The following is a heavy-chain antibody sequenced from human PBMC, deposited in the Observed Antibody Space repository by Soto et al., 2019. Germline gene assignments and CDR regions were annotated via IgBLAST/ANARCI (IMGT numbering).Heavy chain of an antibody. V-gene: IGHV4-28*01. CDR2: IYYSGST. Sequence: PSETLSLTCAVSGYSISRSNWWGWIRQPPGKGLEWIGYIYYSGSTYYNPSLKSRVTMSVDTSKNQFSLKLSSGTAVDTAVYYCARNTGYLLSAFDIWGQGTMVTVSS. CDR1: GYSISRSNW. D-gene: IGHD3-9*01. J-gene: IGHJ3*02. CDR3: ARNTGYLLSAFDI.